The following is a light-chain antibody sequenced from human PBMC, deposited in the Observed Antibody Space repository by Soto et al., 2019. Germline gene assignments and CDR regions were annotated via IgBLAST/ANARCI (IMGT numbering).Light chain of an antibody. CDR1: SSDVGGYHS. V-gene: IGLV2-14*01. Sequence: QSVLTQPASVSGSPGQSITISCTGTSSDVGGYHSVSWYQQHPGIAPKLMIYEVSNRPSGVANRFSGSKSGNTASLTISGLQAEDVAEYYCSSYTTSSTRVFGGGTKLTVL. CDR3: SSYTTSSTRV. CDR2: EVS. J-gene: IGLJ2*01.